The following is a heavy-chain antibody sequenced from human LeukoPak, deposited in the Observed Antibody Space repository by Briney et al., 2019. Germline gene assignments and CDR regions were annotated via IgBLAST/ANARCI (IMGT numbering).Heavy chain of an antibody. J-gene: IGHJ3*02. D-gene: IGHD4-23*01. Sequence: GGSLRLSCAASGFTFSSYAMNGVRQAPGRGLEWVSTISGSGVSTYYADSVKGRFTIPRDNSKNTLYLQMNSLRAEDTAVYYCAKDPYGNCLDAFDIWGQGTMVTVSS. CDR3: AKDPYGNCLDAFDI. CDR2: ISGSGVST. CDR1: GFTFSSYA. V-gene: IGHV3-23*01.